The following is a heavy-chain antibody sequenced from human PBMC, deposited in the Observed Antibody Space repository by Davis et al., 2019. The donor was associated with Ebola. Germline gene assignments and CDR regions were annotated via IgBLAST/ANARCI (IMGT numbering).Heavy chain of an antibody. CDR1: GFRFSDYN. V-gene: IGHV3-21*01. Sequence: GESLKISCAASGFRFSDYNMNWVRQAPGKGLEWVSSISSTGTYIYYTDSVKGRFTISRDNAKNSLYLQMNSLRAEDTAVYYCARGVTGAYWGQGTLVTVSS. J-gene: IGHJ4*02. D-gene: IGHD1-1*01. CDR2: ISSTGTYI. CDR3: ARGVTGAY.